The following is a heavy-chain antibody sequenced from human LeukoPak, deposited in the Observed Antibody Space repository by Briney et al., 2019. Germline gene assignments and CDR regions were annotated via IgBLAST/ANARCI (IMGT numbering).Heavy chain of an antibody. V-gene: IGHV3-33*01. Sequence: PGGSLRLSCAASGFTFSSYGMHWVRQAPGKGLEWVAVIWYDGSNKYYADSVKGRFTISRDNSKNTLYLQMNSLRAEDTAVYYCAREPRGSGSYNAFDIWGQGTMVTVSS. CDR2: IWYDGSNK. D-gene: IGHD1-26*01. CDR1: GFTFSSYG. CDR3: AREPRGSGSYNAFDI. J-gene: IGHJ3*02.